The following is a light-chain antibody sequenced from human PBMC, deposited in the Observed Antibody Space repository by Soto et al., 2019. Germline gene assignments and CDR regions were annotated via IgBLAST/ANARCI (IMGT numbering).Light chain of an antibody. J-gene: IGLJ1*01. CDR3: SSYTSSSTPYV. CDR1: SSDVGGYTY. Sequence: QSVLTQPASVSGSPRQSITIACTGASSDVGGYTYVPWYQQHPGKAPKLMIYEVNNRPSGVSNRFSGSKSGNPASLTISGLQAEEEADYYCSSYTSSSTPYVFGTGTKVTVL. V-gene: IGLV2-14*01. CDR2: EVN.